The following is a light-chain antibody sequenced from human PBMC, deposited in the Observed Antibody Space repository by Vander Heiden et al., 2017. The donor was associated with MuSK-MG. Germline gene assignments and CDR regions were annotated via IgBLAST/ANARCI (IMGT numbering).Light chain of an antibody. CDR1: QGISSY. CDR2: AAS. J-gene: IGKJ4*02. CDR3: QQYYSYPLT. V-gene: IGKV1-8*01. Sequence: PSSFSASTGDRVTITCRASQGISSYLAWYQQKPGKAPKLLIYAASTLQSGVPSRFSGSGSGTDFTLTISCLQSEDFATYYCQQYYSYPLTFGGGTKVEIK.